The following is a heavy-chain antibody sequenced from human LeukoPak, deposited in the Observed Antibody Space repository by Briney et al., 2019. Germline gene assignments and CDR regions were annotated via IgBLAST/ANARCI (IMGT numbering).Heavy chain of an antibody. CDR2: ISYDGSNK. V-gene: IGHV3-30*01. CDR1: GFTFSSYA. D-gene: IGHD1-26*01. CDR3: ARDLEWEPLISIDY. J-gene: IGHJ4*02. Sequence: GGSLRPSCAASGFTFSSYAMHWVRQAPGKGLEWVAVISYDGSNKYYADSVKGRFTISRDNSKNTLYLQMNSLRAEDTAVYYCARDLEWEPLISIDYWGQGTLVTVSS.